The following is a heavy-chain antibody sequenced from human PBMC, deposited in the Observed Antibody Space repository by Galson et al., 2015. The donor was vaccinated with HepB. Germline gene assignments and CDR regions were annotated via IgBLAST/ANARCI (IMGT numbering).Heavy chain of an antibody. Sequence: SLRLSCAASGFTFGDYAMSWVRQAPGKGLEWVGFIRSKAYGGTTEYAASVKGRFTISRDDSKSIAYLQMNSLKTEDTAVYYCTRDKRYYDSSGFDAFDIWGQGTMVTVSS. D-gene: IGHD3-22*01. CDR2: IRSKAYGGTT. CDR1: GFTFGDYA. J-gene: IGHJ3*02. V-gene: IGHV3-49*04. CDR3: TRDKRYYDSSGFDAFDI.